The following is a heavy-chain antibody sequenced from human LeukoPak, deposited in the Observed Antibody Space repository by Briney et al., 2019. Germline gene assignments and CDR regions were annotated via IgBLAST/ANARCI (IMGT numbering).Heavy chain of an antibody. V-gene: IGHV4-34*01. CDR2: INHSGST. J-gene: IGHJ4*02. Sequence: SETLSLTCAVYGGSFSGYYWSWIRQPPGKGLEWMGEINHSGSTNYNPSLKSRVPISVEASKNQFSLTLSSATAADTAGYYCARRGAAGTIDYWGQGTLVTVSS. CDR1: GGSFSGYY. CDR3: ARRGAAGTIDY. D-gene: IGHD6-13*01.